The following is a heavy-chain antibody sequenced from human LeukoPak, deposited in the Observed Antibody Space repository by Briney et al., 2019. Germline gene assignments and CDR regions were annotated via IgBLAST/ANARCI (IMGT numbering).Heavy chain of an antibody. CDR1: GGSISSYY. Sequence: SETLSLTCTVSGGSISSYYWSWIRPPAGKGLEWIGRIYTSGSTNYNPSLKSRVTMSVDTSKNQFSLKLSSVTAADTAVYYCARPGVGKDYYYYMDVWGKGTTVTVSS. J-gene: IGHJ6*03. CDR2: IYTSGST. D-gene: IGHD3-10*01. V-gene: IGHV4-4*07. CDR3: ARPGVGKDYYYYMDV.